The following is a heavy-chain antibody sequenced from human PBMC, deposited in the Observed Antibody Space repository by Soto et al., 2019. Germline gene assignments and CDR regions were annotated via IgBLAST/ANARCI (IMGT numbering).Heavy chain of an antibody. Sequence: QVQMVQSGAEVKKSGASVRVSCEASGYNFITYGISWVRQAPGQGLEWMGWISCDNGKPESAPKCQGRVTMTTDTSTNTAYMELRSLTSDDTAVYYCARSAAAFYNNWFDPWGQGTLVTVSS. CDR1: GYNFITYG. CDR2: ISCDNGKP. J-gene: IGHJ5*02. D-gene: IGHD3-3*02. V-gene: IGHV1-18*01. CDR3: ARSAAAFYNNWFDP.